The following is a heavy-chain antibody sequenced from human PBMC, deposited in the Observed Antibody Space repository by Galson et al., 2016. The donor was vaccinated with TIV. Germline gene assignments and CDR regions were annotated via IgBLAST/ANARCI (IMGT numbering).Heavy chain of an antibody. CDR3: ARPPYCGGDCYKYDS. D-gene: IGHD2-21*01. CDR1: GYSFSIYA. V-gene: IGHV1-3*01. J-gene: IGHJ4*02. CDR2: INGGNGNT. Sequence: SVKVSCKASGYSFSIYAMHWVRQAPGQRLEWMGWINGGNGNTKYSKQFQGRLTITRDTSASTAYMELNSLRPEDTAVYYCARPPYCGGDCYKYDSWGQGTLVTVSS.